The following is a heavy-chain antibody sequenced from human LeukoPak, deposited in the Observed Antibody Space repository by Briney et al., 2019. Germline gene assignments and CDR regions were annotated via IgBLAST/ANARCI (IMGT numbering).Heavy chain of an antibody. V-gene: IGHV3-48*04. Sequence: GGSLRLSCEASGFTFSSYSMNWVRQAPGKGLEWVSYIGGSSSPVDYADSVKGRFTMSRDNTKNSLYLQMNSLRAEDTGVYYCARDHDWAFDYWGQGTLVTVSS. CDR2: IGGSSSPV. CDR1: GFTFSSYS. CDR3: ARDHDWAFDY. D-gene: IGHD3-9*01. J-gene: IGHJ4*02.